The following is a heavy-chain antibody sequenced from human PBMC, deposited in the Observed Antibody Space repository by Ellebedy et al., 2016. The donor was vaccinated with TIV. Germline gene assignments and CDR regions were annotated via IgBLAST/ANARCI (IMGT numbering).Heavy chain of an antibody. CDR1: GYTFTTHG. D-gene: IGHD6-13*01. V-gene: IGHV1-18*04. Sequence: AASVKVSCKTSGYTFTTHGVSWVRQAPGQGLEWMGWVSGYNGNTQYAQKFQGRVTMTTDTSTTTAYMELRSLRSDDTAVYYCARDPGSWLTDYWGQGTLVTVPS. CDR3: ARDPGSWLTDY. J-gene: IGHJ4*02. CDR2: VSGYNGNT.